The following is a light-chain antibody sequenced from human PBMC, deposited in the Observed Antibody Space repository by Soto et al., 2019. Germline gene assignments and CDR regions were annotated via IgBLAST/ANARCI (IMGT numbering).Light chain of an antibody. CDR2: GAS. J-gene: IGKJ4*01. CDR3: QQYNNGVTLN. V-gene: IGKV3-15*01. Sequence: IAMKLTPATLSTSTGQRATLSFRRSQSVSSNLAWYQQKPGQAPRLVIYGASTRATGIQARFSGGGSGTEFTLTISSLQSEDFAVYYFQQYNNGVTLNFGGGTKVDIK. CDR1: QSVSSN.